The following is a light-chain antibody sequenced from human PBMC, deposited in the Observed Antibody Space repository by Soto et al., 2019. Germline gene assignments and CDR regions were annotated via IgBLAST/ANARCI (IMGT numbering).Light chain of an antibody. CDR1: SSNIGAGYD. J-gene: IGLJ2*01. Sequence: QPVLTQPPSVYGAPGQRVTISCTGSSSNIGAGYDVHWYQQLPGTAPKLLIYGNSNRPSGVPDRFSGSKSGTSASLAITGLQAEDESDYYCQSYDSSLRGVFGGGTKLTVL. V-gene: IGLV1-40*01. CDR3: QSYDSSLRGV. CDR2: GNS.